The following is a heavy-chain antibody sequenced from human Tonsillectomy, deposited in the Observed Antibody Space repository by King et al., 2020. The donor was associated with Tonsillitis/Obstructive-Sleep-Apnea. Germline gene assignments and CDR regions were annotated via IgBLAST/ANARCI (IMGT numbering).Heavy chain of an antibody. V-gene: IGHV3-48*03. CDR2: ISSSGRDK. J-gene: IGHJ4*02. CDR1: GFTFRDYE. D-gene: IGHD3-3*01. CDR3: ARGTIF. Sequence: VQLVESGGDLVQPGGSLRLSCAAFGFTFRDYEMNWVRQAPGKGLEWISYISSSGRDKYYADSVKGRFAISRDNDKNSLYLQMNSLGVEDTAVYFCARGTIFGGQGTLVTVSS.